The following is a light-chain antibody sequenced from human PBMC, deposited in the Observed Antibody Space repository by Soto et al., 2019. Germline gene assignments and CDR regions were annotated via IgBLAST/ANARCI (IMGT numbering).Light chain of an antibody. J-gene: IGLJ2*01. CDR3: QTWGTGVRV. V-gene: IGLV4-69*01. CDR1: SGHISYA. CDR2: LSSDGSH. Sequence: QPVLTQSPSASASLGASVKLTCTLSSGHISYAIAWHQQQPEKGPRFLMKLSSDGSHSKGDGIPDRFSGSSSGAERYLTISSLQSEDEADYYCQTWGTGVRVFGGGTKLTVL.